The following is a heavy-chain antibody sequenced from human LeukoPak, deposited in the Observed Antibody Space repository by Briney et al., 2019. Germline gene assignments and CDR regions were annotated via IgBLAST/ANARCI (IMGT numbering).Heavy chain of an antibody. J-gene: IGHJ4*02. Sequence: SETLSLTCTASGGSITSNSYYWAWLRQPPGKGLEWIGSIYYTGSTYYIPSLKSRVTISVDTSKNQFSLNLSSVTAADTALYYCARQSDYYGSGRYYHARSIFDYGGQGTLVTVSS. D-gene: IGHD3-10*01. CDR3: ARQSDYYGSGRYYHARSIFDY. CDR2: IYYTGST. V-gene: IGHV4-39*01. CDR1: GGSITSNSYY.